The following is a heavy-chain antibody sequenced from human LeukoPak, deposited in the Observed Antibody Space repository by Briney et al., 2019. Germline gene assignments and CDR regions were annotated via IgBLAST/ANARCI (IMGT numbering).Heavy chain of an antibody. CDR3: ARVGGWSNYYYYGMDV. J-gene: IGHJ6*02. V-gene: IGHV3-53*01. Sequence: GGSLRLSCAASGFTVCSNYMSWVRQAPGKGLEWVSVIYSGGSTYYADSVKGRFTISRDNSKNTLYLQMNSLRAEDTAVYYCARVGGWSNYYYYGMDVWGQRTTVTVSS. CDR1: GFTVCSNY. CDR2: IYSGGST. D-gene: IGHD6-19*01.